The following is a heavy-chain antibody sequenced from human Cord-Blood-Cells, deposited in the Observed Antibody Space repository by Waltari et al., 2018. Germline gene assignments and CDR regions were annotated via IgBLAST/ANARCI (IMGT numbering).Heavy chain of an antibody. J-gene: IGHJ3*02. CDR3: ARLVSGWDDAFDI. D-gene: IGHD6-19*01. V-gene: IGHV4-39*01. CDR2: IYYSGST. CDR1: VGSISSRSYY. Sequence: QLQLQESGPGLVKPSETLSLTCTVSVGSISSRSYYVGWIRQPPGKGLVWIGSIYYSGSTYYNPSLKSRVTISVDTSKNQFSLKLSSVTAADTAVYYCARLVSGWDDAFDIWGQGTMVTVSS.